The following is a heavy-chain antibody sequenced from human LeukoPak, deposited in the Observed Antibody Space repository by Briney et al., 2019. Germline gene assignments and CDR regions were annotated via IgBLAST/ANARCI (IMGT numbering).Heavy chain of an antibody. D-gene: IGHD1-26*01. V-gene: IGHV3-21*01. Sequence: GGSLRLSCAASGFTFSSYSMNWVRQAPGKGLEWVSSISSSSSYIYYADSVKGRFTISRDNAKNSLYLQMNSLRAEDTAVYYCASTSGSPPNSFDYWGQGTLVTVSS. J-gene: IGHJ4*02. CDR1: GFTFSSYS. CDR3: ASTSGSPPNSFDY. CDR2: ISSSSSYI.